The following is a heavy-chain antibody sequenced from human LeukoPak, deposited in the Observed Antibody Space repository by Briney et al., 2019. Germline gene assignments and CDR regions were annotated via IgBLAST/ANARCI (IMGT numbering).Heavy chain of an antibody. D-gene: IGHD2-15*01. J-gene: IGHJ5*02. CDR1: GGSISSYY. CDR3: ARVGYCSGGSCYSGRLNWFDP. CDR2: IYYSGST. Sequence: PSETLSLTCTVSGGSISSYYWTWIRQPPGKGLEWIGYIYYSGSTYYNPSLKSRVTISLDTSKNQFSLKLSSVTAADTAVYYCARVGYCSGGSCYSGRLNWFDPWGQGTLVTVSS. V-gene: IGHV4-59*12.